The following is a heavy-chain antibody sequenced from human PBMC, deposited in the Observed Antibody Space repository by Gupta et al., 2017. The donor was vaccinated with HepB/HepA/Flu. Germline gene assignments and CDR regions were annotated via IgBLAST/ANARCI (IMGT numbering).Heavy chain of an antibody. Sequence: EVQLVESGGGLVQPGRSLRLSCAASGFTFDDYAMHWVRQAPGKGLEWVSGISWNSGSIGYADSVKGRFTISRDNAKNSLYLQMNSLRAEDTALYYCAKEHYYDISGYPAPRSYYFDYWGQGTLVTVSS. CDR2: ISWNSGSI. V-gene: IGHV3-9*01. CDR3: AKEHYYDISGYPAPRSYYFDY. CDR1: GFTFDDYA. J-gene: IGHJ4*02. D-gene: IGHD3-22*01.